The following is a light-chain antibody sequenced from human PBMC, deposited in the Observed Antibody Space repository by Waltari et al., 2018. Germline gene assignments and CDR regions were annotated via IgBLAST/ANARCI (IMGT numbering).Light chain of an antibody. Sequence: QSALTQPPSASGSPGPSVTISCTRTTTAVGDFNYVSWYQQHPDKAPNLIIFGVHTRPSGLLVRFLGAYSGYTASLTVSGLQSEDEADYYCSSYGGNNNILFGGGTTLSVL. CDR2: GVH. J-gene: IGLJ2*01. CDR3: SSYGGNNNIL. V-gene: IGLV2-8*01. CDR1: TTAVGDFNY.